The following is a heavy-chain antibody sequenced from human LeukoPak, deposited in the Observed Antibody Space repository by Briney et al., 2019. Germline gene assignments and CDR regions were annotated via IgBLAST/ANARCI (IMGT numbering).Heavy chain of an antibody. Sequence: SETLSLTCTVSGGSISSGDYYWSWIRQPPGKGLEWIGYIYYSGSTYYNPSLKSRVTISVDTSKNQFSLKLSSVTAADTAVYYCARGDRDCGGDCDTWFDPWGQGTLVTVSS. D-gene: IGHD2-21*02. CDR2: IYYSGST. V-gene: IGHV4-30-4*01. J-gene: IGHJ5*02. CDR1: GGSISSGDYY. CDR3: ARGDRDCGGDCDTWFDP.